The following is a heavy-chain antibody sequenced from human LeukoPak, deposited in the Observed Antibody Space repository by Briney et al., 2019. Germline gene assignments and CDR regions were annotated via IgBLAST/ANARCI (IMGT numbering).Heavy chain of an antibody. D-gene: IGHD3-22*01. Sequence: GESLKISCKGSGYTFPNYWIGWVRQRTGKGLEWMGIIYPSDSNTRYSPSFQGQVTISADKSISTAYLQWSSLKASDTAMYYCARFAYGSDYFPGHYWGQGTLVTVSS. CDR3: ARFAYGSDYFPGHY. V-gene: IGHV5-51*01. CDR1: GYTFPNYW. CDR2: IYPSDSNT. J-gene: IGHJ4*02.